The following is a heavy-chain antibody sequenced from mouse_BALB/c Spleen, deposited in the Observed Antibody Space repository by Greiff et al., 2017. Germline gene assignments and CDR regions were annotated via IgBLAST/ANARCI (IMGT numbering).Heavy chain of an antibody. J-gene: IGHJ2*01. V-gene: IGHV14-3*02. CDR1: GFNIKDTY. CDR3: ARPDYGSSFDY. CDR2: IDPANGNT. D-gene: IGHD1-1*01. Sequence: EVQRVESGAELVKPGASVKLSCTASGFNIKDTYMHWVKQRPEQGLEWIGRIDPANGNTKYDPKFQGKATITADTSSNTAYLQLSSLTSEDTAVYYCARPDYGSSFDYWGQGTTLTVSS.